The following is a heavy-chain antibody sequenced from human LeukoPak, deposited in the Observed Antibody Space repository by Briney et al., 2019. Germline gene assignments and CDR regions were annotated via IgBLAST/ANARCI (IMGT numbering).Heavy chain of an antibody. V-gene: IGHV3-66*01. Sequence: PEGSLRLSCAASGFTVSSNYMSWVRQAPGKGLEWVSVIYSGGSTYYADSVKGRFTISRDNSKNTLYLQMNSLRAEDTAVYYCARGGGVRGVSVYYYYGMDVWGQGTTVTVSS. D-gene: IGHD3-10*01. CDR3: ARGGGVRGVSVYYYYGMDV. CDR2: IYSGGST. CDR1: GFTVSSNY. J-gene: IGHJ6*02.